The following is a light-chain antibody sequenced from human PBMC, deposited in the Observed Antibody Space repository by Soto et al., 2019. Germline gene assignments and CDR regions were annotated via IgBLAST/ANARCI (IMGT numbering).Light chain of an antibody. CDR3: QQLNSYPLT. CDR2: AAS. CDR1: QGISSF. V-gene: IGKV1-9*01. J-gene: IGKJ4*01. Sequence: DIPLTQSPSFLSASVGDRVTLTCRASQGISSFLAWYQQKPGKAPKLLIYAASTLQSGVSSRFSGSGSGTEFTLTISSRQPEDFATYFCQQLNSYPLTFGGGTKVEIK.